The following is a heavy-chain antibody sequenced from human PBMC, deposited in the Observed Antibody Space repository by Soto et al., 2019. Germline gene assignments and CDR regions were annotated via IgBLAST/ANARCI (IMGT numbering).Heavy chain of an antibody. CDR1: GYTFTSYA. Sequence: ASVKVSCKASGYTFTSYAMHWVRQAPGQRLEWMGWVNAGNGNTKYSQKLQGRVTITRDTSASTAYMELSSLRSEDTAVYYCASRGVNYYYYGMDVWGQGTTVTVSS. J-gene: IGHJ6*02. D-gene: IGHD3-10*01. CDR2: VNAGNGNT. V-gene: IGHV1-3*01. CDR3: ASRGVNYYYYGMDV.